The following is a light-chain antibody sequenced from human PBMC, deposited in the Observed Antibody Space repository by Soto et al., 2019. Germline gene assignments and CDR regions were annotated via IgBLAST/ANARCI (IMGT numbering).Light chain of an antibody. CDR1: SSDVGAYNF. CDR3: SSYTVSSPLL. Sequence: QSVLTQPASVSGSPGQSITISCTGTSSDVGAYNFVSWYQQYPGKAPRVIIFEVSHRPSGVSSRFSGSKSDNTASLTISGLQAEDEADYYCSSYTVSSPLLFGGGTKVTVL. J-gene: IGLJ2*01. V-gene: IGLV2-14*01. CDR2: EVS.